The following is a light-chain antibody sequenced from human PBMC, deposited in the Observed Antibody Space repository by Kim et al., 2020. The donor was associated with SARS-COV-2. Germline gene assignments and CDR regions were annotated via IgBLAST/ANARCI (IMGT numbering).Light chain of an antibody. J-gene: IGLJ3*02. CDR1: KMGYKY. V-gene: IGLV3-1*01. CDR3: QAWDSSTPV. Sequence: SVSPGKTGSISCSGSKMGYKYAYWYQQKTGQSPIMVIYKHTNRPTGNSQRFSGSSFGNTATLTISRAQTVDEADYYCQAWDSSTPVFGGGTQLTVL. CDR2: KHT.